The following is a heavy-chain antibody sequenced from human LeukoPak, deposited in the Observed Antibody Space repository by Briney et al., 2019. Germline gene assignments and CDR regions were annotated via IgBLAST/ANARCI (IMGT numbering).Heavy chain of an antibody. J-gene: IGHJ4*02. CDR3: ARRAGGYSHPYDY. CDR1: GFTFSSYS. V-gene: IGHV3-21*04. Sequence: GGSLRLSCAASGFTFSSYSMNWVRQAPGKGLEWVSSISSSSSYIYYADSLKGRFTISRDNSKNMLYLQMNSLRAEDTAVYYCARRAGGYSHPYDYWGQGVLVTVSS. D-gene: IGHD4-23*01. CDR2: ISSSSSYI.